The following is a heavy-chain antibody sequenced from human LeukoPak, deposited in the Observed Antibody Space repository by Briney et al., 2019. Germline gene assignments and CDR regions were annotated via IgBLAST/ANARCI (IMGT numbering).Heavy chain of an antibody. V-gene: IGHV4-34*01. CDR1: GGSFSGYY. J-gene: IGHJ3*02. Sequence: SETLSLTCAVYGGSFSGYYWSWIRQPPGKGLEWIGEIHHSGSTNSNPSLKSRVTVSVGTPKNQFSLKLSSVTAADTAVYYCARGLGSGFESRAFDIWGQGTMVTVSS. CDR3: ARGLGSGFESRAFDI. D-gene: IGHD5-12*01. CDR2: IHHSGST.